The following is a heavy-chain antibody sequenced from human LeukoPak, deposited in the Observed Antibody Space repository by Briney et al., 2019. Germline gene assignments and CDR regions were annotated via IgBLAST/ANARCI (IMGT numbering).Heavy chain of an antibody. CDR2: ISYDGSNK. D-gene: IGHD6-13*01. CDR3: ARVLAAGNNYYYYGMDV. J-gene: IGHJ6*02. CDR1: GFTFSSYA. Sequence: GGSLRLSCAASGFTFSSYAMHWVRQAPGKGLEWVAVISYDGSNKYYADSVKGRFTISRDNSKNTLYLQMNSLRAEDTAVYYCARVLAAGNNYYYYGMDVWGQGTTVTVSS. V-gene: IGHV3-30-3*01.